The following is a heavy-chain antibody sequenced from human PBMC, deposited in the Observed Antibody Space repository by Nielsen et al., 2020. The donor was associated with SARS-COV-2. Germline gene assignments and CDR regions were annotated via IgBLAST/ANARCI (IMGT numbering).Heavy chain of an antibody. CDR1: GFTFDDYT. D-gene: IGHD5-24*01. CDR2: ISGSGGST. Sequence: GALRLSCAASGFTFDDYTMYWVRQAPGKGLEWVSAISGSGGSTYYADSVKGRFTISRDNSKNTLYLQMNSLRAEDTAVYYCAKDPITDTPRDIWGQGTMVTVSS. J-gene: IGHJ3*02. CDR3: AKDPITDTPRDI. V-gene: IGHV3-23*01.